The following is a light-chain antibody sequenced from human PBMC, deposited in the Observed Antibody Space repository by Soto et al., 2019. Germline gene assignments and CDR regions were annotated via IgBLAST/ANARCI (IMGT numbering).Light chain of an antibody. J-gene: IGKJ3*01. CDR1: QGISNY. V-gene: IGKV1-27*01. CDR3: HKYDSVPFT. CDR2: AAS. Sequence: DIQMTQSPSSLSASVGDRVTITCRASQGISNYLAWYQQKPGEVPNLLIYAASTLQSGVPSRFSGSGSGTDFTLTISSLQPEDVATYYCHKYDSVPFTFGPGTKVNIK.